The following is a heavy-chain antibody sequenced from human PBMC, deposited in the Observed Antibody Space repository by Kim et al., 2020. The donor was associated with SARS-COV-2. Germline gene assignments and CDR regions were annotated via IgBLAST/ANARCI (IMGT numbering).Heavy chain of an antibody. CDR1: GFTFSSYS. V-gene: IGHV3-21*01. CDR3: ARDHLWFGEPDGALYYFDY. J-gene: IGHJ4*02. Sequence: GGSLRLSCAASGFTFSSYSMNWVRQAPGKGLEWVSSISSSSSYIYYADSVKGRFTISRDNAKNSLYLQMNSLRAEDTAVYYCARDHLWFGEPDGALYYFDYWGQGTLVTVSS. CDR2: ISSSSSYI. D-gene: IGHD3-10*01.